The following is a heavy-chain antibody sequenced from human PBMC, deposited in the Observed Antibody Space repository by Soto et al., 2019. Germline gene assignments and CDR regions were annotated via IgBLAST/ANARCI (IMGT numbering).Heavy chain of an antibody. D-gene: IGHD3-22*01. J-gene: IGHJ4*02. Sequence: EVQLLESGGGLVQPGGSLRLSCAASGFTFGTYAMNWVRQAPGKGLEWVSGITGSGGSTYYADSVKGRFTISRDNSKNTLYLQMNSLRAEDTAVYYCAKDALYDSSGPRGYWGQGTLVTVSS. V-gene: IGHV3-23*01. CDR1: GFTFGTYA. CDR2: ITGSGGST. CDR3: AKDALYDSSGPRGY.